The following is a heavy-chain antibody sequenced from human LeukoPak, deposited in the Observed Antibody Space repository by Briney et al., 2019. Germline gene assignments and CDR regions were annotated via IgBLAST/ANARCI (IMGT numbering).Heavy chain of an antibody. J-gene: IGHJ4*02. CDR1: GFTFSSYV. D-gene: IGHD5-12*01. V-gene: IGHV3-30*03. Sequence: GGSLRLSCAASGFTFSSYVMHWVRQAPGKGLEWVAVISYDGSNKYYADSVKGRFTISRDNSKNTLYLQMNSLRAEDTAVYYCARLYSGYDYWGQGTLVTVSS. CDR3: ARLYSGYDY. CDR2: ISYDGSNK.